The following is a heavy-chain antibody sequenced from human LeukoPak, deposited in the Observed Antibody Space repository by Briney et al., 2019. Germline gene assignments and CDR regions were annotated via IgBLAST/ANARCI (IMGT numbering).Heavy chain of an antibody. CDR1: GFTFSSYP. Sequence: GGSLRLSCAASGFTFSSYPMSWVRQAPGKGLEWVPAISGSGGSTSYADSVKGRFTISRDNAKNSLYLQMNSLRAEDTAVYYCASLGAAAQNYYYGMDVWGQGTTVTVSS. D-gene: IGHD2-2*01. CDR2: ISGSGGST. CDR3: ASLGAAAQNYYYGMDV. J-gene: IGHJ6*02. V-gene: IGHV3-23*01.